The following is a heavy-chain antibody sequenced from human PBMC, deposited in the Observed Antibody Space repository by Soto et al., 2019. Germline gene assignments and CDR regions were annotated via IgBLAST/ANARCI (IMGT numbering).Heavy chain of an antibody. CDR2: ISAYNGIT. D-gene: IGHD3-22*01. Sequence: GASVKVSCKASGYTFTSYGTSWVRQAPGQGLEWMGWISAYNGITNYAQKLQGRVTMTTDTSTSTAYMELRSLRSDDTAVYYCARDLGYYDPAYYFDYWGQGTLVTVS. V-gene: IGHV1-18*01. CDR3: ARDLGYYDPAYYFDY. J-gene: IGHJ4*02. CDR1: GYTFTSYG.